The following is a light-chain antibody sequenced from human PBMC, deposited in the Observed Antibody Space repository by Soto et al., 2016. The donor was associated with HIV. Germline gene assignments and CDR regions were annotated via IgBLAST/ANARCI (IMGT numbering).Light chain of an antibody. CDR2: AAS. J-gene: IGKJ3*01. Sequence: DIQMTQSPSSLSASVGDRITITCRASQSISNYLSWYQQKLGKAPKLLIYAASSLQSGVPSRFSGSGSGTDFTLSISSLQPEDFATYYCQQSYSIPFTFGPGTKVDIK. CDR1: QSISNY. CDR3: QQSYSIPFT. V-gene: IGKV1-39*01.